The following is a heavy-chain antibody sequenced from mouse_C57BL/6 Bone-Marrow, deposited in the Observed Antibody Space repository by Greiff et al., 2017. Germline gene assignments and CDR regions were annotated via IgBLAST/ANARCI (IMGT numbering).Heavy chain of an antibody. J-gene: IGHJ4*01. CDR2: IHPNSGST. D-gene: IGHD3-3*01. V-gene: IGHV1-64*01. Sequence: VQLQQPGAELVKPGASVKLSCKASGYTFTSYWMHWVKQRPGQGLEWIGMIHPNSGSTNYNEKFKRKATLTVDKSSSTAYMQLSSLTSEDSAVYYCARAGTNYAMDYWGQGTSVTVSS. CDR3: ARAGTNYAMDY. CDR1: GYTFTSYW.